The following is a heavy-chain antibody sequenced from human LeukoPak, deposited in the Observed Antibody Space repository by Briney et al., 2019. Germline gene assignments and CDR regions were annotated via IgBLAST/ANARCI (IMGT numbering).Heavy chain of an antibody. CDR1: GFTFSNYW. D-gene: IGHD3-22*01. CDR2: VKQEGSEK. J-gene: IGHJ4*02. V-gene: IGHV3-7*03. CDR3: ARDKMDYYDSSGYYDY. Sequence: PGGSLRLSCAASGFTFSNYWMSWVRQAPGKGLEWVANVKQEGSEKGYVDSVKGRFTISRDNAKNSLYLQMNSLRAEDTALYHCARDKMDYYDSSGYYDYWGQGTLVTVSS.